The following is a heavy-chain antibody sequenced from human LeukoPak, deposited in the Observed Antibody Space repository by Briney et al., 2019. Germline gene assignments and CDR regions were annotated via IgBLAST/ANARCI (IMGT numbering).Heavy chain of an antibody. CDR1: GFTFSSYG. V-gene: IGHV3-30*03. CDR3: ARASAHFDWLHSFDP. CDR2: ISYDGSNK. J-gene: IGHJ5*02. Sequence: GRSLRLSCAASGFTFSSYGMHWVRQAPGKGLEWVAVISYDGSNKYYADSVKGRFTISRDNSKNTLYLQMNSLRAEDTAVYYCARASAHFDWLHSFDPWGQGTLVTVSS. D-gene: IGHD3-9*01.